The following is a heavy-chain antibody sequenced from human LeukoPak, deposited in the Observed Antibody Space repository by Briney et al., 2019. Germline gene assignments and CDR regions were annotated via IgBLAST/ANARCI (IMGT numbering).Heavy chain of an antibody. V-gene: IGHV3-21*04. CDR1: GFTFSSYS. Sequence: GGSLRLSCAASGFTFSSYSMNWVRQAPGKGLEWVSSISGSGSYIYYADSVKGRFTISRDNAKNSVYLQMNSLRAEDTAVYYCAKAPTVEMATTYWGQGTLVAVSS. CDR2: ISGSGSYI. CDR3: AKAPTVEMATTY. D-gene: IGHD5-24*01. J-gene: IGHJ4*02.